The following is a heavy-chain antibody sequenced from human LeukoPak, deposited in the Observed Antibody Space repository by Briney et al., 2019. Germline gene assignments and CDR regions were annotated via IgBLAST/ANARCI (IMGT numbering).Heavy chain of an antibody. D-gene: IGHD6-19*01. J-gene: IGHJ6*03. V-gene: IGHV4-39*07. Sequence: SETLSLTCTVSGGSISNSRYYWGWIRQPPGKGLEWIGSIYYSGSTYYNPSLKSRVTISVDTSKNQFSLKLSSVAAADTAVYYFFSSVSYYYMDVWGKGTTVTVSS. CDR2: IYYSGST. CDR3: FSSVSYYYMDV. CDR1: GGSISNSRYY.